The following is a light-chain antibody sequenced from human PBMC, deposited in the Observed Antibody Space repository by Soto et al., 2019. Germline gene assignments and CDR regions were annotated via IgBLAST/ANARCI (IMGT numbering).Light chain of an antibody. V-gene: IGLV2-14*03. CDR3: TSYLSSTPFYV. J-gene: IGLJ1*01. CDR2: DAY. Sequence: QSALTQPASVSGSPGQSIAISCTGVRTEVDGFDYVSWYQQHPGQAPQLIIYDAYNRPSGVSHRFSGSKPGDTASLTISGLQAEDEAYYYCTSYLSSTPFYVFGTGTKVTVL. CDR1: RTEVDGFDY.